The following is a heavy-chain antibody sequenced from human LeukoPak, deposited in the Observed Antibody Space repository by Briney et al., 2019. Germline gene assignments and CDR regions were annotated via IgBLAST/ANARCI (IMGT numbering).Heavy chain of an antibody. J-gene: IGHJ3*02. CDR3: ARGRNYYDSSRYYYEGDAFDI. V-gene: IGHV1-46*01. CDR2: INPSGGSI. CDR1: GYIFTIYY. Sequence: ASVKVSFKASGYIFTIYYMYWVRQAPGQGLEWMGIINPSGGSIRYAQKFQGRVTMTRDTSTSTVYMELSSLRSEDTAVYYCARGRNYYDSSRYYYEGDAFDIWGQGTMVTVSS. D-gene: IGHD3-22*01.